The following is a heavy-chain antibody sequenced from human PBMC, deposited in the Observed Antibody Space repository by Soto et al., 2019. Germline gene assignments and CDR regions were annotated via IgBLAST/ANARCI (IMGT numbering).Heavy chain of an antibody. CDR1: RVAFSKFI. Sequence: QAQLEQSGGEVKKPGSSVKVSCKASRVAFSKFIVTWVRQAPGLGLEWVGGIIPIFGTANYAQKFQGRVTITEDESTSTSYMEVNNLRSEDTAVYYCAKVRYSSPMGYYYGMDVWGQGTTVTGSS. CDR2: IIPIFGTA. V-gene: IGHV1-69*01. J-gene: IGHJ6*02. D-gene: IGHD6-19*01. CDR3: AKVRYSSPMGYYYGMDV.